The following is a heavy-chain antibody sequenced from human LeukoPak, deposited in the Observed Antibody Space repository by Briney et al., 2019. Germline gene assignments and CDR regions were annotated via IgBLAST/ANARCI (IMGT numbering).Heavy chain of an antibody. CDR2: IYSSGST. V-gene: IGHV4-61*02. D-gene: IGHD3-10*01. CDR3: AREGLNMVRGVIPKEAWGWFDP. J-gene: IGHJ5*02. Sequence: SETLSLTCTVSGGSISSGSYYWNWIRQPAGKGLEWIGRIYSSGSTNYNPSLKSRATISVDTSKNQFSLKLSSVTAADTAVYYCAREGLNMVRGVIPKEAWGWFDPWGQGTLVTVSS. CDR1: GGSISSGSYY.